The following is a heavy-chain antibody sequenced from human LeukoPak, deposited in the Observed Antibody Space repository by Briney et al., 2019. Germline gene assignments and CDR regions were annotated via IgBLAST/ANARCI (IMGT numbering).Heavy chain of an antibody. J-gene: IGHJ5*02. CDR1: GGSFSGYY. CDR2: INHSGST. CDR3: ARGCRRIVVVPAAIRPVDWFDP. V-gene: IGHV4-34*01. Sequence: SETLSLTCAVYGGSFSGYYWSWIRQPPGKGLEWIGEINHSGSTNYNPSLKSRVTISVDTSKNQFSLKLSSVTAADTAVYYCARGCRRIVVVPAAIRPVDWFDPWGQGTLVTVSS. D-gene: IGHD2-2*02.